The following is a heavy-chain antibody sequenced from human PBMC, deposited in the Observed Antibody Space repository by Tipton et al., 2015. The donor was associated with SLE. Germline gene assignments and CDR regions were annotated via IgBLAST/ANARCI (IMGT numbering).Heavy chain of an antibody. CDR2: IYSGGST. Sequence: SLRLSCAASGFTVSSNYMSWVRKAPGKGLEWVSVIYSGGSTYYADSVKGRFTISRDNSKNTLYLQMNSLRAEDTAVYYCARESMVTTSDYWGQGTLVTVSS. J-gene: IGHJ4*02. D-gene: IGHD4-17*01. V-gene: IGHV3-53*05. CDR3: ARESMVTTSDY. CDR1: GFTVSSNY.